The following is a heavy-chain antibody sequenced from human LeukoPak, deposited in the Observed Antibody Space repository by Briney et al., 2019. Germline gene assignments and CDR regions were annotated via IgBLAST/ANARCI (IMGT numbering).Heavy chain of an antibody. CDR3: ARGMGYCSGGSCSLYYYYYMDV. V-gene: IGHV4-34*01. Sequence: SETLSLTCAVYGGSFSGYYWSWIRQPPGKGLEWIGEINHSGSTNYNPSLKSRVTISVGTSKNQFSLKLSSVTAADTAVYYCARGMGYCSGGSCSLYYYYYMDVWGKGTTVTVSS. D-gene: IGHD2-15*01. CDR1: GGSFSGYY. J-gene: IGHJ6*03. CDR2: INHSGST.